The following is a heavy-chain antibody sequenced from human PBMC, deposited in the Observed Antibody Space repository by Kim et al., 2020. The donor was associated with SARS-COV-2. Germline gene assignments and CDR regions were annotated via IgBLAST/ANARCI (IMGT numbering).Heavy chain of an antibody. V-gene: IGHV3-49*02. CDR2: T. D-gene: IGHD5-18*01. J-gene: IGHJ4*02. CDR3: TRGARYGYGF. Sequence: TEYAASGKGRFTSSRDDSNSIAYLQMNSLKTEDTAVYYCTRGARYGYGFWGQGTLVTVSS.